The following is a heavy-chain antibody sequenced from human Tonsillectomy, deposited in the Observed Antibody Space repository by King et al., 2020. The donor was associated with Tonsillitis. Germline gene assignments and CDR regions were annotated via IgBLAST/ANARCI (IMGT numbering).Heavy chain of an antibody. Sequence: VQLVESGGGLVQPGGSLRLSCAASAFTFSTSWMTWLRQSPGKGLEWLATVNGDGSQRGYLDSVRGRFTISRDNAESSVYLQMDTLRAEDTAIYYCARDHGYSSFVIWGQGTVVTVSS. J-gene: IGHJ3*02. V-gene: IGHV3-7*01. D-gene: IGHD2-2*03. CDR2: VNGDGSQR. CDR3: ARDHGYSSFVI. CDR1: AFTFSTSW.